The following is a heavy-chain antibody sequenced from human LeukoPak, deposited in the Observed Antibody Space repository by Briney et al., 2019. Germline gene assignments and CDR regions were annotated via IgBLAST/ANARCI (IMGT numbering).Heavy chain of an antibody. CDR3: VKSNSRYQPWTLDI. CDR1: GGSISSTSYY. D-gene: IGHD2-2*01. CDR2: IYYTGST. Sequence: KPSETLSLTCTASGGSISSTSYYWGWIRQPPGKGLEWIGSIYYTGSTYYNPSLKSRVTISVDTSKNQFSLKLSSVTAADTAMYYCVKSNSRYQPWTLDIWGRGTMVTVSS. V-gene: IGHV4-39*07. J-gene: IGHJ3*02.